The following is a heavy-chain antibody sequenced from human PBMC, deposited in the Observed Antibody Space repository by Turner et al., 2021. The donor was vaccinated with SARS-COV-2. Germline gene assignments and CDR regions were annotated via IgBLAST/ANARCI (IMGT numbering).Heavy chain of an antibody. Sequence: EVQLVESGGGLVQPGGSLRLSCAGSGITVSSNYMSWVRQAPGKGLEWVSVIYSGGSTYYADSGKGRFTISRHNSKNTLYLQMNSLRAEDTAVYYCARDLNYYGMDVWGQGTTVTVSS. CDR1: GITVSSNY. V-gene: IGHV3-53*04. J-gene: IGHJ6*02. D-gene: IGHD3-9*01. CDR3: ARDLNYYGMDV. CDR2: IYSGGST.